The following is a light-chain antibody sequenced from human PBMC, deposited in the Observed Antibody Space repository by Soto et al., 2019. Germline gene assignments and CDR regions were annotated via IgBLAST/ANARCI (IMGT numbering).Light chain of an antibody. CDR3: QQYATTPHT. J-gene: IGKJ2*01. CDR1: QSVGSSH. CDR2: ASS. Sequence: IVLTQSPVTLSLSPGESATLSCRASQSVGSSHVAWHQQKPGQAPRLLIYASSSRATGIPDRFSGVGSETDFTLTINSLKPEDSAVYYCQQYATTPHTFGQGTKVEIK. V-gene: IGKV3-20*01.